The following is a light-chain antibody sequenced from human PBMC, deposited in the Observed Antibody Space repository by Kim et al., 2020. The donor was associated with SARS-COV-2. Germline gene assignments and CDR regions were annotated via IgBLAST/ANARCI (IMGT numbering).Light chain of an antibody. J-gene: IGKJ3*01. Sequence: ASVGDRVTITCRARQGIRNDLGWYQQKPGKAPKLLIYAASSLQSGVPSRFSGSGSGTDFTLTISSLQPEDFATYYCLQDYNYPLTFGPGTKVDIK. CDR2: AAS. CDR1: QGIRND. V-gene: IGKV1-6*01. CDR3: LQDYNYPLT.